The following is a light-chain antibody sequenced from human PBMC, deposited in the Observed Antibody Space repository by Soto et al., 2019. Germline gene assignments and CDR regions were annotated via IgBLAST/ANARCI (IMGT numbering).Light chain of an antibody. V-gene: IGLV2-8*01. Sequence: QSSLTQPPSASGSPGQSVTISCTGTSSDVGGYNYVSWYQQHPGKAPKLMIYEVSKRPSGVPDRFSGSKSGNTASLTVSGLRAEDEADFYCFSYTGGNNYVFGPGTKVTVL. CDR1: SSDVGGYNY. CDR2: EVS. J-gene: IGLJ1*01. CDR3: FSYTGGNNYV.